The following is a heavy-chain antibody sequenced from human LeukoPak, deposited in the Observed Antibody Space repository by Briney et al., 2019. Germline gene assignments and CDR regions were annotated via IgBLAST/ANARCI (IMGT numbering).Heavy chain of an antibody. CDR1: GGSISSSSYY. Sequence: SETLSLTCTVSGGSISSSSYYWGWIRQPPGKGLEWIGSLYYSGSTYYNPSLKSRVTISVDTSKNQFSLKLSSVTAADTAVYYCASQRGYSYGYPSRAFDYWGQGTLVTVSS. CDR3: ASQRGYSYGYPSRAFDY. CDR2: LYYSGST. V-gene: IGHV4-39*07. D-gene: IGHD5-18*01. J-gene: IGHJ4*02.